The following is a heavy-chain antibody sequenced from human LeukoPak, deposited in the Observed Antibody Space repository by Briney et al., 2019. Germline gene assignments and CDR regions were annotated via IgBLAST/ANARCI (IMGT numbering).Heavy chain of an antibody. V-gene: IGHV3-53*01. CDR3: ARDSPYSDYLIGGAFNI. J-gene: IGHJ3*02. CDR1: GFSVSSNY. D-gene: IGHD4-11*01. CDR2: IYSDGTT. Sequence: GGSLRLSCAASGFSVSSNYMSWVREARGGGVEGGSVIYSDGTTYYADCVKGRFTISRDNSKNTLYLQMNSLRAEDTAVYYCARDSPYSDYLIGGAFNIWGQGTMVSVSS.